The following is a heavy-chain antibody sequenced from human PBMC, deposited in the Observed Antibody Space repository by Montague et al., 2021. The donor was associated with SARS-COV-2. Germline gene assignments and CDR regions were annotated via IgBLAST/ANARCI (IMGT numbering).Heavy chain of an antibody. CDR2: TYYRSKWYT. D-gene: IGHD1-1*01. V-gene: IGHV6-1*01. J-gene: IGHJ4*02. Sequence: CAISRDSVSSNSAAWNWIRQSPSGGLEWLGRTYYRSKWYTDYAPSVKTRITITPDTSNNRFSLHLNSVTPGDTAVYYCAREGTVPGPRGIYFDDWGQGTLVTVSS. CDR1: RDSVSSNSAA. CDR3: AREGTVPGPRGIYFDD.